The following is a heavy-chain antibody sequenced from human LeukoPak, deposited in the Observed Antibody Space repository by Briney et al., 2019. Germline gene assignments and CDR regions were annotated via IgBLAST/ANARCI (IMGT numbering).Heavy chain of an antibody. CDR3: ASGRSYYDYVWGTGYFDY. CDR1: GFTFSSYG. CDR2: IWYDGSNK. V-gene: IGHV3-33*01. J-gene: IGHJ4*02. D-gene: IGHD3-16*01. Sequence: GGSLRLSCAASGFTFSSYGMHWVRQAPGKGLEWVAVIWYDGSNKYYADSVKGRFTISRDNSKNTLYLQMNSLRAEDTAVYYCASGRSYYDYVWGTGYFDYWGQGTLVAVSS.